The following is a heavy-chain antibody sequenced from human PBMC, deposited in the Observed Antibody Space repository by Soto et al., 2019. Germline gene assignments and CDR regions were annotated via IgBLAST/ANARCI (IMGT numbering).Heavy chain of an antibody. Sequence: PGGSLRLSCAASGFTFSSYAMSWVRQSPGKGLEWVSALTGSGGSTYYADSVKGRFTISRDNSKNTLYLQMNSLTAEDTAVYYCVSYGDPYFWGQGTLVTVSS. V-gene: IGHV3-23*01. CDR2: LTGSGGST. CDR3: VSYGDPYF. J-gene: IGHJ4*02. CDR1: GFTFSSYA. D-gene: IGHD4-17*01.